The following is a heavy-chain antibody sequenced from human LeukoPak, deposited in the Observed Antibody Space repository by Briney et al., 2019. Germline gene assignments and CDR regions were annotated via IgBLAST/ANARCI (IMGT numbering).Heavy chain of an antibody. V-gene: IGHV4-39*01. D-gene: IGHD6-19*01. Sequence: SETLSLTCTVSGGSISSSSYYWGWLRQPPGKGLEWFGSIYYSGSTYYNPSLKSRVTISVDTYKYQFSLMLSSMTAAATAFYYCATSIAVAGTFDYWGQGTLVTVSS. CDR3: ATSIAVAGTFDY. CDR2: IYYSGST. J-gene: IGHJ4*02. CDR1: GGSISSSSYY.